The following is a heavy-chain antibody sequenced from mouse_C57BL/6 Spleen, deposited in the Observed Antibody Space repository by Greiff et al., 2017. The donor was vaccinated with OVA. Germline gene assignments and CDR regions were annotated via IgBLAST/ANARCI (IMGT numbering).Heavy chain of an antibody. CDR1: GYTFTSYW. CDR3: ARERENYYGSSYGDY. V-gene: IGHV1-55*01. J-gene: IGHJ2*01. Sequence: QVQLQQPGAELVKPGASVKMSCKASGYTFTSYWITWVKQRPGQGLEWIGDIYPGSGSTNYNEKFKSKATLTVDTSSSTAYMQLSSLTSDDSAVYYGARERENYYGSSYGDYWGQGTTLTVSS. D-gene: IGHD1-1*01. CDR2: IYPGSGST.